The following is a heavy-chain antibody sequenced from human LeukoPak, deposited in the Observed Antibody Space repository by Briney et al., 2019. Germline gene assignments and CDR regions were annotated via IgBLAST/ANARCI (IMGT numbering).Heavy chain of an antibody. CDR3: ARLYVDDYVWGSYRDRYFDY. D-gene: IGHD3-16*02. J-gene: IGHJ4*02. CDR2: IYPDDSDT. V-gene: IGHV5-51*01. CDR1: GYRFNSYW. Sequence: GESLKISCKGSGYRFNSYWIAWVRQMPGKGLEWMGVIYPDDSDTRYSPSFQGQVTISADKSISTAYLQWSSLKASDTAMYYCARLYVDDYVWGSYRDRYFDYWGQGTLVTVSS.